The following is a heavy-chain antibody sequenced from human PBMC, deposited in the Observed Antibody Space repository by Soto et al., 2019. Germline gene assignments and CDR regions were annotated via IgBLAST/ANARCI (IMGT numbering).Heavy chain of an antibody. Sequence: SETLSLTCTVSGGSISSYYWSWIRQPPGKGLEWIGSIYHSGSTYYNPSLKSRVTISVDTSKNQFSLKLSSVTAADTAVYYCAREANDSSGYYLYWGQGTLVTVSS. CDR2: IYHSGST. CDR1: GGSISSYY. J-gene: IGHJ4*02. V-gene: IGHV4-59*08. D-gene: IGHD3-22*01. CDR3: AREANDSSGYYLY.